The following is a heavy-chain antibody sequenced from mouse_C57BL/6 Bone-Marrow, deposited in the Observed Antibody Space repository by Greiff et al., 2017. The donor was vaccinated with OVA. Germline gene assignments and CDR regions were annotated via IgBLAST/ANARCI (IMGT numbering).Heavy chain of an antibody. J-gene: IGHJ2*01. V-gene: IGHV1-61*01. CDR3: ARGRDYDGPDNFDN. CDR1: GYTFTSSW. CDR2: IYPSDSVT. D-gene: IGHD2-4*01. Sequence: VQLQQPGAELVRPGSSVKLSCKASGYTFTSSWMDWVKQRPGQGLAWIGNIYPSDSVTPYNQQFKDTATLTVEKSSSTAYMQLSNRTSDDAAFYCYARGRDYDGPDNFDNWVQGTTLTVSS.